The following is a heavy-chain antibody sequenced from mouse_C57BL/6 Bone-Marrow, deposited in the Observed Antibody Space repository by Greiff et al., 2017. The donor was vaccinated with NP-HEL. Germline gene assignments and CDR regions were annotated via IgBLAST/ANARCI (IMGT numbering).Heavy chain of an antibody. D-gene: IGHD2-5*01. V-gene: IGHV5-6*02. CDR3: ARRYYSNYFDY. CDR2: ISSGGSYT. J-gene: IGHJ2*01. Sequence: DVKLVESGGDLVKPGGSLKLSCAASGFTFSSYGMSWVRQTPDKRLEWVATISSGGSYTYYPDSVKGRFTISRDNAKNTLYLQMSSLKSEDTAMYYCARRYYSNYFDYWGQGTTLTVSS. CDR1: GFTFSSYG.